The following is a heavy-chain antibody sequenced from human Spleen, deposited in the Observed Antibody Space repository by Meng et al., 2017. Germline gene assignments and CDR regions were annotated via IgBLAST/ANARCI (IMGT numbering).Heavy chain of an antibody. Sequence: VHLHPSCPPLVMPSQTLSFSFVFSGDSVSTNTAAWSWIRQSQSRGLEWLGRTYYRSKWYSDYAVSVRSRITVTPDTSKNQFSLQLNSVTPEDTAVYYCARGGTATSPFVYWGQGTLVTVSS. CDR1: GDSVSTNTAA. D-gene: IGHD1-7*01. CDR3: ARGGTATSPFVY. J-gene: IGHJ4*02. CDR2: TYYRSKWYS. V-gene: IGHV6-1*01.